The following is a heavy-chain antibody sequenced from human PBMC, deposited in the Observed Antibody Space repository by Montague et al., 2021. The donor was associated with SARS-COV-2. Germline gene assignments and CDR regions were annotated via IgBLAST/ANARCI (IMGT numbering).Heavy chain of an antibody. Sequence: SETLSLTCTVSGGSTSSYYWSWIRQPPGKGLEWIGYIYYSGSTNYNPSLKSRVTISVDTSKNQFSLKLSSVTAADTAVYYCARAAGYNWNYGYNWFDPWGQGTLVTVSS. J-gene: IGHJ5*02. CDR3: ARAAGYNWNYGYNWFDP. CDR1: GGSTSSYY. D-gene: IGHD1-7*01. V-gene: IGHV4-59*01. CDR2: IYYSGST.